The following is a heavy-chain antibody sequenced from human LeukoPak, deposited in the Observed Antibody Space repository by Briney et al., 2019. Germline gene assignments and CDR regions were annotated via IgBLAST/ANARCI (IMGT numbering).Heavy chain of an antibody. CDR2: ISSSSSYI. CDR3: ARKRRNDAFDI. Sequence: GGSLRLXCAASGFTFSSYSMKWVRQAPGKGLEWVSSISSSSSYIYYADSVKGRFTISRDNAKNSLYLQMNSLRAEDTAVYYCARKRRNDAFDIWGQGTMVTVSS. V-gene: IGHV3-21*01. CDR1: GFTFSSYS. J-gene: IGHJ3*02.